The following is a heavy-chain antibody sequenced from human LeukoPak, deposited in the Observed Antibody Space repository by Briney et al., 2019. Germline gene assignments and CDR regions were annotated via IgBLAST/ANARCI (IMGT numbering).Heavy chain of an antibody. Sequence: ASVEVSCKASGYTFTGNYIHWVRQAPGQGLEWMGWINPNSGGTKYAPNFQGRVTMTRDTSISTAYMELSRLTSDDTAVYYCAVPHYYVSVTYFGYWGQGTLVTVSS. CDR1: GYTFTGNY. CDR3: AVPHYYVSVTYFGY. D-gene: IGHD3-10*01. J-gene: IGHJ4*02. V-gene: IGHV1-2*02. CDR2: INPNSGGT.